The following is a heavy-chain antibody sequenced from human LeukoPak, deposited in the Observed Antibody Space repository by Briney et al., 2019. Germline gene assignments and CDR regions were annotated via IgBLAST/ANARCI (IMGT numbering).Heavy chain of an antibody. CDR1: GGSISSGGYY. D-gene: IGHD5-18*01. J-gene: IGHJ4*02. CDR3: ARGRTAMVNFDY. CDR2: IYYSGST. Sequence: SQTLSLTCTVSGGSISSGGYYWSWIRQHPGKGLEWIGYIYYSGSTYYNPSLKSRVTISVDTSKNQFSLKLSSVTAADTAVYYCARGRTAMVNFDYWGQGTLVTVSS. V-gene: IGHV4-31*03.